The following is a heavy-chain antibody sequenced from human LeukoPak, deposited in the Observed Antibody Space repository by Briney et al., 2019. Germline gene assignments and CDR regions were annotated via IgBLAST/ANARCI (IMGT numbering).Heavy chain of an antibody. D-gene: IGHD4-17*01. CDR1: GYALTELS. Sequence: ASVKVSCKVSGYALTELSMHWVRQAPGQGLEWMGRINPNSGGTNYAQKFQGRVTMTRDTSISTAYMELSRLRSDDTAVYYCVSRGARANPLDYWGQGTLVTVSS. J-gene: IGHJ4*02. V-gene: IGHV1-2*06. CDR2: INPNSGGT. CDR3: VSRGARANPLDY.